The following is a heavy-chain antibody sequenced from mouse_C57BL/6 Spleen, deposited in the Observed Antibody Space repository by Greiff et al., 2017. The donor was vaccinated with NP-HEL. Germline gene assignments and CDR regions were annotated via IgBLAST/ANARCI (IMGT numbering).Heavy chain of an antibody. Sequence: EVMLVESGGGLVKPGGSLKLSCAASGFTFSDYGMHWVRQAPEKGLEWVAYISSGSSTIYYADTVKGRFTISRDNAKNTLFLQMTSLRSEDTAMYYCARQGLYYGSSDYWGQGTTLTVSS. CDR2: ISSGSSTI. CDR1: GFTFSDYG. D-gene: IGHD1-1*01. CDR3: ARQGLYYGSSDY. J-gene: IGHJ2*01. V-gene: IGHV5-17*01.